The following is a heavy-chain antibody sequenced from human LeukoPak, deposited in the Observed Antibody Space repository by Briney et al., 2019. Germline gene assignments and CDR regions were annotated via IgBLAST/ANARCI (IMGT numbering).Heavy chain of an antibody. V-gene: IGHV3-23*01. CDR3: AKDQNWNDWGYGMDV. Sequence: GGSLRLSCAASGFTFSSYAMSWVRQAPGKGLEWVSAISGSGGSTYYAASVKGRFTISRDNSKNTLYLQMNSLRAEDTAVYYCAKDQNWNDWGYGMDVWGQGTTVTVSS. D-gene: IGHD1-1*01. CDR1: GFTFSSYA. J-gene: IGHJ6*02. CDR2: ISGSGGST.